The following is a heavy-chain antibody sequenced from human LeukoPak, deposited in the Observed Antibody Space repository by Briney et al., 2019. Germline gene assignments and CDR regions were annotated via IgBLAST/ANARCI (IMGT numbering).Heavy chain of an antibody. CDR2: INPNSGGT. Sequence: ASVKVSCKASGYTFTGYYMHWVRQAPGQGLEWMGWINPNSGGTNYAQKFQGRVTMTRDTSISTAYMELSRLRSDDTAVYYCAREMATIHWDLLDIAFDIWGQGTMVTVSS. J-gene: IGHJ3*02. D-gene: IGHD5-12*01. V-gene: IGHV1-2*02. CDR3: AREMATIHWDLLDIAFDI. CDR1: GYTFTGYY.